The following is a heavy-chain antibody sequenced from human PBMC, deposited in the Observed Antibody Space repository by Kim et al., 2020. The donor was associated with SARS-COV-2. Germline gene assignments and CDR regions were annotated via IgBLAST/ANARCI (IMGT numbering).Heavy chain of an antibody. CDR3: ATYSETTAVPFDY. J-gene: IGHJ4*02. CDR2: INPSGGST. Sequence: ASVKVSCKASGYTFTSYYMHWVRQALGQGLEWMGIINPSGGSTSYAQKFQGRVTMTRDTSTSTVYMELSSLRSEDTAVYYCATYSETTAVPFDYWGQGTLVTVSS. CDR1: GYTFTSYY. V-gene: IGHV1-46*01. D-gene: IGHD4-17*01.